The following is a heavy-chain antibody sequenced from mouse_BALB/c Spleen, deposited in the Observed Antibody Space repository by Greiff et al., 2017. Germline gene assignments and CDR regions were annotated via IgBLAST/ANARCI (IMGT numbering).Heavy chain of an antibody. CDR3: AKQRYGNYLYWYFDV. D-gene: IGHD2-10*02. CDR2: IWGGGST. CDR1: GFSLTDYG. Sequence: VKLMESGPGLVAPSQSLSITCTVSGFSLTDYGVSWIRQPPGKGLEWLGVIWGGGSTYYNSAIKSRLSISKDNSKSQVFLKMNSLQTDDTAMYYCAKQRYGNYLYWYFDVWGAGTTVTVSS. J-gene: IGHJ1*01. V-gene: IGHV2-6-5*01.